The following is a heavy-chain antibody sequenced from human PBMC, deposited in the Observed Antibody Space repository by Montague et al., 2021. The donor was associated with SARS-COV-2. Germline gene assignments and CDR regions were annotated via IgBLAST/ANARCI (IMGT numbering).Heavy chain of an antibody. CDR3: ARRGYTGSDYFDY. CDR1: GFSISSGFY. V-gene: IGHV4-38-2*01. D-gene: IGHD5-12*01. Sequence: SETLSLTCSVSGFSISSGFYWAWIRQSPGKGPVWIGTVYHSGYTHYNPSLKRRVTVSIDTSKNQFSLTVTSVTAADTAVYFCARRGYTGSDYFDYWGQGTLVTVSS. J-gene: IGHJ4*02. CDR2: VYHSGYT.